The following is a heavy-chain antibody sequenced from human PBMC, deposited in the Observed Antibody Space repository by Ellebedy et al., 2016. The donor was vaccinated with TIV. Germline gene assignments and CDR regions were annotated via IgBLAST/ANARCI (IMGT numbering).Heavy chain of an antibody. J-gene: IGHJ4*02. CDR3: ARDRVHYAHFDY. D-gene: IGHD4-17*01. V-gene: IGHV3-30*04. Sequence: GGSLRLSXAASGFAFSSYAMHWVRQAPGKGLAWVSYYADSVKGRFTISRDNSKNTLYLQMNSLRAEDTAVYYCARDRVHYAHFDYWGQGTLVTVSS. CDR1: GFAFSSYA.